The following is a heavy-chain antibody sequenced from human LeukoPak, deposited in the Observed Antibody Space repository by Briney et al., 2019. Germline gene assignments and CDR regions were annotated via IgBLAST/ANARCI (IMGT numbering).Heavy chain of an antibody. J-gene: IGHJ3*02. Sequence: GGSLRLSCTASGFTFGDYAMSWFRQAPGEGLEWVGFIRGKAYGGTTEYAASVKGRFTISRDDSKSIAYLQMNSLKTEDTAVYYCTRVLSGVSAFDIWGQGTMATVSS. CDR1: GFTFGDYA. CDR2: IRGKAYGGTT. V-gene: IGHV3-49*03. CDR3: TRVLSGVSAFDI.